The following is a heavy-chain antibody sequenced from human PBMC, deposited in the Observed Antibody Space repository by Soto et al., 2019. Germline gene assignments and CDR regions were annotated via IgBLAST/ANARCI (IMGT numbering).Heavy chain of an antibody. Sequence: QVQLVQSGAEVKKPGSSVKVSCKASGGTFSTYTIIWVRQAPGQGLEWMGRILPMLDITNSAQRFQGRVTITADKSTSTAYLELSSLRSEDRAVYYCTRGSWSAETFDIWGRGTMVTVSS. CDR2: ILPMLDIT. CDR3: TRGSWSAETFDI. D-gene: IGHD6-13*01. CDR1: GGTFSTYT. J-gene: IGHJ3*02. V-gene: IGHV1-69*02.